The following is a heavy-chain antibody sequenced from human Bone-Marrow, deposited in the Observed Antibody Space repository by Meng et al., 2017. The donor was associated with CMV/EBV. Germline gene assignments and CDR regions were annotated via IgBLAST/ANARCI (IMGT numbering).Heavy chain of an antibody. CDR2: IRYDGSNK. CDR3: ARRGIAALNDAFDI. CDR1: GFTFSSYG. V-gene: IGHV3-30*02. Sequence: GESLKISCAASGFTFSSYGMHWVRQAPGKGLEWVAFIRYDGSNKYYADSVKGRFTISRDNSKNTLYLQMNSLRAEDTAVYYCARRGIAALNDAFDIWGQGTMVTVSS. J-gene: IGHJ3*02. D-gene: IGHD6-13*01.